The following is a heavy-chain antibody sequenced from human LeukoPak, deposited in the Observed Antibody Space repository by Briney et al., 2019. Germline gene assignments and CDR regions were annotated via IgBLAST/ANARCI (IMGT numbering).Heavy chain of an antibody. D-gene: IGHD6-13*01. V-gene: IGHV4-59*01. CDR3: ARGPGYSSSWYLSHYFDC. Sequence: PSETLSLTCTVSGGSISSYYWSWIRQPPGKGLEWIGYIYYSGSTNYNPSLKSRVTISVDTSKNQFSLKLSSVTAADTAVYYCARGPGYSSSWYLSHYFDCWGQGTLVTVSS. CDR1: GGSISSYY. CDR2: IYYSGST. J-gene: IGHJ4*02.